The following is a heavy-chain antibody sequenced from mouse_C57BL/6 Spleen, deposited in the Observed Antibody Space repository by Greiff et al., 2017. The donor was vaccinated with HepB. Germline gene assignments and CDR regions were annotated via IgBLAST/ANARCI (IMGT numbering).Heavy chain of an antibody. Sequence: EVKLVESGGDLVKPGGSLKLSCAASGFTFSSYGMSWVRQTPDKRLEWVATISSGGSYTYYPDSVKGRFTISRDNAKNTLYLQMSSLKSEDTAMYYCAAGGYDYDLFAYWGQGTLVTVSA. J-gene: IGHJ3*01. CDR1: GFTFSSYG. D-gene: IGHD2-4*01. CDR2: ISSGGSYT. CDR3: AAGGYDYDLFAY. V-gene: IGHV5-6*01.